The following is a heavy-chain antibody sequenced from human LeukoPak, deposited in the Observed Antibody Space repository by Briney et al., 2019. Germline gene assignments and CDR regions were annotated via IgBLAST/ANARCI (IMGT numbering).Heavy chain of an antibody. CDR3: VKDSEMATINAFDI. Sequence: GGSLRLSCSASGFTFSDYAMHWVRQAPGKGLEYISEISSNGGSTYYADSVKGRFTISRDNSKNTLYLQMSSLRAEDTAVYYCVKDSEMATINAFDIWGQGTMVTVSS. D-gene: IGHD5-24*01. CDR1: GFTFSDYA. CDR2: ISSNGGST. V-gene: IGHV3-64D*06. J-gene: IGHJ3*02.